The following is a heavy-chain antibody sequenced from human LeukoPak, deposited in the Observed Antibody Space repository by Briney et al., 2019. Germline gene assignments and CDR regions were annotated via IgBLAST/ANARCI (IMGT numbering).Heavy chain of an antibody. Sequence: PSETLSLTCAVYGGSISGDSWNWIRQPPGKGLEWIGEINHSGSTNYNPSLKSRVTISVDTSKNQFSLKLSSVTAADTAVYYCARGKRGGYVTNGMDVWGQGTTVTVSS. D-gene: IGHD5-12*01. CDR1: GGSISGDS. V-gene: IGHV4-34*01. CDR3: ARGKRGGYVTNGMDV. J-gene: IGHJ6*02. CDR2: INHSGST.